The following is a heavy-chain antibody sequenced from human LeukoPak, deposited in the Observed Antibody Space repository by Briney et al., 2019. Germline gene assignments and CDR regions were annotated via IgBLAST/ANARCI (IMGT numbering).Heavy chain of an antibody. D-gene: IGHD6-19*01. CDR1: GFTFSSYA. CDR3: ARDRRHSSGWYAY. CDR2: ISYDGSNK. Sequence: PGGSLRLSCAASGFTFSSYAIHWVRQAPGKGLEWVAVISYDGSNKYYADSVKGRFTISRDNSKNTLYLQMNSLRAEDTAVYYCARDRRHSSGWYAYWGQGTLVTVSS. V-gene: IGHV3-30*04. J-gene: IGHJ4*02.